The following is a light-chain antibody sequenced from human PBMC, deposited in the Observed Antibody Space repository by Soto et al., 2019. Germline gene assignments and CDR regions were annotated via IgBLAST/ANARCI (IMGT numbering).Light chain of an antibody. V-gene: IGLV2-14*01. CDR3: SSYAGSRTLV. Sequence: QSVLTQPASVSGSPGQSVTIYCTGTSSDVGGYDYVSWYQQHPGKAPKLIIYDVTNRPSGFSNRFSGSKSGNTASLTISGLQAEYEADYYCSSYAGSRTLVFGGGTQLTVL. CDR1: SSDVGGYDY. J-gene: IGLJ2*01. CDR2: DVT.